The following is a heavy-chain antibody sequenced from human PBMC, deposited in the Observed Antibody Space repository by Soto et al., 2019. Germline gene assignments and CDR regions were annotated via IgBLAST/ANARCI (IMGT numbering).Heavy chain of an antibody. D-gene: IGHD3-10*01. V-gene: IGHV1-8*01. CDR2: MNPNSGNT. J-gene: IGHJ4*02. CDR1: GCTFTSTN. CDR3: ARVFTMVRGAVGY. Sequence: VASVLVCCKAYGCTFTSTNIDWGRQGTGQGLEWMGWMNPNSGNTGYAQKFQGRVTMTRNTSISTAYMELSSLRSEDTAVYYCARVFTMVRGAVGYWGQGTLVTVSS.